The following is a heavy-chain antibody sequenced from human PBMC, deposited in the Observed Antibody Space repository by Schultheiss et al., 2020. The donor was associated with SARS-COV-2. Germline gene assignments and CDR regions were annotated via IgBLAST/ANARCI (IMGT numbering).Heavy chain of an antibody. D-gene: IGHD1-26*01. CDR1: GFTFSSYA. Sequence: GESLKISCAASGFTFSSYAMNWVRQAPGKGLEWVSYISSSGSTIYYADSVKGRFTISRDNAKNSLYLQMNSLRAEDTAVYYCARSLIVGVDYWGQGTLVTVSS. CDR3: ARSLIVGVDY. CDR2: ISSSGSTI. V-gene: IGHV3-48*03. J-gene: IGHJ4*02.